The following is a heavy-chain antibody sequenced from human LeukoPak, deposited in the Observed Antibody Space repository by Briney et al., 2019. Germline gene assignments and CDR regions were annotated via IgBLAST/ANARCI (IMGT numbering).Heavy chain of an antibody. CDR1: GYTFTSYD. J-gene: IGHJ4*02. V-gene: IGHV1-8*01. CDR2: MNPNSGNT. Sequence: GASVKVSCKASGYTFTSYDIYWVRQATGQGLEWMGWMNPNSGNTGYAQKFQGRVTMTRNTSISTACMELSSLRSEDTAVYYCARGYSSGWYYIDYWGQGTLVTVSS. CDR3: ARGYSSGWYYIDY. D-gene: IGHD6-19*01.